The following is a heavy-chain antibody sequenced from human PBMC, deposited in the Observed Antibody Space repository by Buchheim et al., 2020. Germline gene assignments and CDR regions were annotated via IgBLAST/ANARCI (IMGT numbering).Heavy chain of an antibody. CDR1: GFTFSSYG. CDR2: ISYDGSNK. V-gene: IGHV3-30*18. J-gene: IGHJ6*03. Sequence: QVQLVESGGGVVQPGRSLRLSCAASGFTFSSYGMHWVRQAPVKGLEWVAVISYDGSNKYYADSVTGRFTISRDNSKNTLYLQMNSLRAEDTAVYYCAKAEVTSYYYYMDVWGKGTT. D-gene: IGHD3-16*01. CDR3: AKAEVTSYYYYMDV.